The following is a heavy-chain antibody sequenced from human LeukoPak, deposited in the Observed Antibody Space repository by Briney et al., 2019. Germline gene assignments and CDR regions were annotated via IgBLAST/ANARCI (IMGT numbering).Heavy chain of an antibody. CDR3: GRHSSGCFEVLCFDH. V-gene: IGHV4-59*08. J-gene: IGHJ5*02. CDR2: IYYSGST. Sequence: SETLSLTCTVSGGSISSYYWSWIRQPPGKGLEWIGYIYYSGSTNYNPSLKSRVTISVDTSKNQFSLKMRSVTAADTAVYYCGRHSSGCFEVLCFDHWGQGTLVTVSS. D-gene: IGHD6-19*01. CDR1: GGSISSYY.